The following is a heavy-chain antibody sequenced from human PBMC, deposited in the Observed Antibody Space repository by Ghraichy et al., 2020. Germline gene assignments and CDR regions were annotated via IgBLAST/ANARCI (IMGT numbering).Heavy chain of an antibody. Sequence: SVKVSCKASGGTFSSYAISWVRQAPGQGLEWMGGIIPIFGTANYAQKFQGRVTITADESTSTAYMELSSLRSEDTAVYYCARGREVLRFLDYGMDVWGQGTTVTVSS. CDR2: IIPIFGTA. D-gene: IGHD3-3*01. V-gene: IGHV1-69*13. CDR3: ARGREVLRFLDYGMDV. CDR1: GGTFSSYA. J-gene: IGHJ6*02.